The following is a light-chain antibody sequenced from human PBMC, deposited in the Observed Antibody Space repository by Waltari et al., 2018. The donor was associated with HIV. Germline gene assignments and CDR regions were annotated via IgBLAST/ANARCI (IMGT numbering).Light chain of an antibody. CDR3: SSYAGSSTWV. CDR1: SSNIGNNY. J-gene: IGLJ3*02. CDR2: RND. V-gene: IGLV1-47*01. Sequence: QSVMTQPPSASGTPGQRVTISCSGSSSNIGNNYVYWYQQIPGTAPKLLIYRNDQRPSGVPDRFSGSKSGTSASLAISGLRSEDEADYYCSSYAGSSTWVFGGGTKLTVL.